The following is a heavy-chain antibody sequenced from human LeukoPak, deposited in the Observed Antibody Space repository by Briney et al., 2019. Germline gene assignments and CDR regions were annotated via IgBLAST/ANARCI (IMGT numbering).Heavy chain of an antibody. CDR2: IYPGDSDT. V-gene: IGHV5-51*01. CDR3: ARAVAGAYYYYYMDV. D-gene: IGHD6-19*01. Sequence: GESLKISCKGSGYSFTSYWIGWVRQMPGKGLEWMGIIYPGDSDTRYSPSFQGQVTISADKSISTAYLQWSSLKASDTAMHYCARAVAGAYYYYYMDVWGKGTTVTVSS. J-gene: IGHJ6*03. CDR1: GYSFTSYW.